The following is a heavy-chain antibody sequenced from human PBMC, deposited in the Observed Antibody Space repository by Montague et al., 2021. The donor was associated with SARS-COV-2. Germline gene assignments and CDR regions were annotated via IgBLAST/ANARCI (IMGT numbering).Heavy chain of an antibody. Sequence: SLRLSCATSGFIFSTCAMDWVRQAPGKGLEWVATIGPVEGDTHYADSVMGRFTISRDNVKNMLSLQMSSLRAEDTAVYYCTARIRAHFDLWGQGSLVTVSS. CDR1: GFIFSTCA. CDR2: IGPVEGDT. J-gene: IGHJ4*02. CDR3: TARIRAHFDL. V-gene: IGHV3-23*01.